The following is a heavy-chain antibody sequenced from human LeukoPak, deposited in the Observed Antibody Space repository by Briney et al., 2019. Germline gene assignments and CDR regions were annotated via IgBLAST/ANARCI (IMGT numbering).Heavy chain of an antibody. D-gene: IGHD1-26*01. Sequence: GGSLRLSCAASGFTVSSNYMSWVRQAPGKGLEWASVIYSGGSTYYADSVKGRFTISRDNSKNTLYLQMNSLRAEDTAVYYCARESGVGATYYFDYWGQGTLVTVSS. V-gene: IGHV3-53*01. J-gene: IGHJ4*02. CDR1: GFTVSSNY. CDR2: IYSGGST. CDR3: ARESGVGATYYFDY.